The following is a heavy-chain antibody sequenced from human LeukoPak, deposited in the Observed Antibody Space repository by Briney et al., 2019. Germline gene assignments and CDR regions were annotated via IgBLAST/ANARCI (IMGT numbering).Heavy chain of an antibody. Sequence: SETLSLTCTVSGYSISSGNYWGWIRQPPGKGLEWIGSIYHSGSTYYNPSLKSRVTISVDTSKNKFSLKLSTVTAADTAVYYCARRGGSYGYFDYWGQGTLVTVSS. CDR1: GYSISSGNY. CDR2: IYHSGST. D-gene: IGHD1-26*01. V-gene: IGHV4-38-2*02. J-gene: IGHJ4*02. CDR3: ARRGGSYGYFDY.